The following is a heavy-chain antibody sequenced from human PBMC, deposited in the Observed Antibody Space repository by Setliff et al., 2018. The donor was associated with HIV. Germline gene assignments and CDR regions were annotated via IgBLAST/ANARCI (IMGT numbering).Heavy chain of an antibody. D-gene: IGHD1-26*01. CDR3: ARAMGGSRTDFDY. V-gene: IGHV4-39*07. CDR2: IYYSGST. J-gene: IGHJ4*02. Sequence: SETLSLTCTVSGGSISSSSYYWGWIRQPPGKGLEWIGSIYYSGSTYYNSSLKSRVTISMDTSKNQFSLKLNSVTAADTAVYYCARAMGGSRTDFDYWGQGTLVTVSS. CDR1: GGSISSSSYY.